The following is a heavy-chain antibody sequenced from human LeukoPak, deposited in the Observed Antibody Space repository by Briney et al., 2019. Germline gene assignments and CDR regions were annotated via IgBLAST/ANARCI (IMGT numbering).Heavy chain of an antibody. V-gene: IGHV3-49*03. Sequence: GRSLRLSCTASGFTFGDYAMSWFRQAPGKGLEWVGFIRSKAYGGTTEYAASVKGRFTISRDDSKSIAYLQMNSLKTEDTAVYYCTRDSVEMATIDAFDIWGQGTMVTVSS. J-gene: IGHJ3*02. CDR2: IRSKAYGGTT. CDR3: TRDSVEMATIDAFDI. CDR1: GFTFGDYA. D-gene: IGHD5-24*01.